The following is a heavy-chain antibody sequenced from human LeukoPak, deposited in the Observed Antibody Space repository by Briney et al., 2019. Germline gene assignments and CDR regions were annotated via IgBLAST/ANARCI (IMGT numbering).Heavy chain of an antibody. CDR3: ATQWLESSECFHH. V-gene: IGHV3-11*04. CDR1: GFTFTDYY. Sequence: GGSLRLSRAASGFTFTDYYMNWIRQAPGKGLEWVSYISGSGSSVYYADSVKGRFTISRDNSKNTLFLQVDSLRVEDTALYYCATQWLESSECFHHWGQGTLVTVYS. J-gene: IGHJ1*01. D-gene: IGHD6-19*01. CDR2: ISGSGSSV.